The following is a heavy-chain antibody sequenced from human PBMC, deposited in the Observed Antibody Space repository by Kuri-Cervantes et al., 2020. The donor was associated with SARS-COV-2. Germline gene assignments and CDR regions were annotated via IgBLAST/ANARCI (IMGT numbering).Heavy chain of an antibody. CDR3: AREGWGSHNIYYFDY. CDR2: ISGSGGST. V-gene: IGHV3-23*01. Sequence: GGSLRLSCAASGFTFSSYAMSWVRQAPGKGPEWVSAISGSGGSTYYADSVKGRFTISRDNSKNSLYLQMNSLRAEDTAVYYCAREGWGSHNIYYFDYWGQGTLVTVSS. CDR1: GFTFSSYA. J-gene: IGHJ4*02. D-gene: IGHD1-1*01.